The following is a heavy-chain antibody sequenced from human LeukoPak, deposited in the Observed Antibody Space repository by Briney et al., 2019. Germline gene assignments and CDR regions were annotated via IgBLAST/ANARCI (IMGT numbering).Heavy chain of an antibody. CDR1: GFSFSTYV. Sequence: GGSLRLSCAGSGFSFSTYVLSWVRQAPGKGLEWVSSLSHSGGSAYYTDSVKGRFTITRDNSKNTLYLHMNSLRVGDTAVYFWAKLGFLTGSFDSWGQGTLVSVSS. CDR2: LSHSGGSA. J-gene: IGHJ4*02. CDR3: AKLGFLTGSFDS. D-gene: IGHD3-9*01. V-gene: IGHV3-23*01.